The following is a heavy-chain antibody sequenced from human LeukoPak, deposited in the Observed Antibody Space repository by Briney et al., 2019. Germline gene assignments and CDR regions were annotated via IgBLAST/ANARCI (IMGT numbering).Heavy chain of an antibody. V-gene: IGHV4-34*01. CDR3: ARGGPYYYYGMDV. J-gene: IGHJ6*02. CDR1: GGSISSYY. CDR2: INHSGST. Sequence: SETLSLTCTVSGGSISSYYWSWIRQPPGKGLEWIGEINHSGSTNYNPSLKSRVTISVDTSKNQFSLKLSSVTAADTAVYYCARGGPYYYYGMDVWGQGTTVTVSS.